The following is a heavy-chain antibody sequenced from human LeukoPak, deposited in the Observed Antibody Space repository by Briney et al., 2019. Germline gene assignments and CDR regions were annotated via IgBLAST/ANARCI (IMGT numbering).Heavy chain of an antibody. CDR3: ARVYQDIVVVPAASDYYMDV. D-gene: IGHD2-2*01. Sequence: SETLSLTCAVYGGPFSGYYWSWVRQPPGKGLEWIGEIYHSGSTNYNPSLKSRVTISVDKSKNQFSLKLSSVTAADTAVYYCARVYQDIVVVPAASDYYMDVWGKGTTVTVSS. CDR1: GGPFSGYY. V-gene: IGHV4-34*01. CDR2: IYHSGST. J-gene: IGHJ6*03.